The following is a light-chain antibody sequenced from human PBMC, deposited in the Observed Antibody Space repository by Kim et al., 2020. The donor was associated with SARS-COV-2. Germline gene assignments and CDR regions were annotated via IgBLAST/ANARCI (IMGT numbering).Light chain of an antibody. CDR3: AAWDDSLNGPV. V-gene: IGLV1-44*01. CDR2: SND. CDR1: SSNIESNT. Sequence: GRRVTISCAGGSSNIESNTVSWYQQLPGTAPKLLSYSNDQRPSGVPDRFSGSESGTSASRAISGLQSEDEAHYYCAAWDDSLNGPVFGGGTQLTVL. J-gene: IGLJ3*02.